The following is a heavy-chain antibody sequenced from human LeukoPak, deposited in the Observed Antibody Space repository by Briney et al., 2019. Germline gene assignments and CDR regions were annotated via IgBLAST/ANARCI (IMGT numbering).Heavy chain of an antibody. CDR2: IRHSGST. Sequence: SETLSLTCDVSGGSFNDYYWSWIRQPPGKGLEWIGEIRHSGSTNYNPSLKSRVTMSVDTSKNQFSLKLSSVTAADTAVYYCARGAGETCGGDCYFDYWGQGTLVTVSS. J-gene: IGHJ4*02. CDR3: ARGAGETCGGDCYFDY. V-gene: IGHV4-34*01. CDR1: GGSFNDYY. D-gene: IGHD2-21*02.